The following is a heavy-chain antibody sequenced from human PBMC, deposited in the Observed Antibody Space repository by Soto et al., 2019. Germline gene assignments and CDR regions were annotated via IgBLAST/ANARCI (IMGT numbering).Heavy chain of an antibody. CDR1: GFTFSSYA. Sequence: PGGSLRLSCAASGFTFSSYAMSWVRQAPGKGLEWVSAISGSGGSTYYADSVKGRFTISRDNSKNTLYLQMNSLRAEDTAVYYCAKVPFGYCSSTSCYVLWFDPWGQGTLVTVSS. D-gene: IGHD2-2*03. CDR3: AKVPFGYCSSTSCYVLWFDP. J-gene: IGHJ5*02. V-gene: IGHV3-23*01. CDR2: ISGSGGST.